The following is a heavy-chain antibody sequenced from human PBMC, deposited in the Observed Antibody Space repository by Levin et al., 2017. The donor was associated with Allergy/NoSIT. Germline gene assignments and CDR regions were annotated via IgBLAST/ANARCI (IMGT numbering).Heavy chain of an antibody. J-gene: IGHJ4*02. CDR2: ISGSGVGT. V-gene: IGHV3-23*01. Sequence: PGGSLRLSCAASGFTFSNYAMSWVRQAPGKGLEWVSGISGSGVGTYYADSVRGRFTISRDNSKYTLYLQMNSLRAEDTAVYYCAQRSTSGGSRATHFDYWGQGTLVTVSS. CDR1: GFTFSNYA. D-gene: IGHD2-8*01. CDR3: AQRSTSGGSRATHFDY.